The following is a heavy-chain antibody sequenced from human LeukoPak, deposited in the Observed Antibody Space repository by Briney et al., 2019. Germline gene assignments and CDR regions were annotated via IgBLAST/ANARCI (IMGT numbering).Heavy chain of an antibody. CDR2: FDPEDGET. CDR3: ATGITGTTLDY. Sequence: APGQVSRKVFGYPPTEFSLHWVRPAPGKGLGGMGGFDPEDGETIYPQNFQGRVTMTEDTSTDTAYMELSSLRSEDTAVYYCATGITGTTLDYWGQGTLVTVSS. CDR1: GYPPTEFS. D-gene: IGHD1-7*01. V-gene: IGHV1-24*01. J-gene: IGHJ4*02.